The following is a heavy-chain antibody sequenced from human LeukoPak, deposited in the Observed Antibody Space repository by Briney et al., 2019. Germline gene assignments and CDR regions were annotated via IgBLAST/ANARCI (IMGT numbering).Heavy chain of an antibody. CDR1: VSTFSDNC. CDR2: ITPKSGGT. Sequence: ASVKVSFKAAVSTFSDNCRYWLGQAPGQGLEWMGWITPKSGGTEYAQKFQGRVTMTRDMSLSTVSMELKRLTFDRTILYYSVRDQSTRGYLNEAYYYCMDVWGQGTAVTVSS. D-gene: IGHD3-22*01. CDR3: VRDQSTRGYLNEAYYYCMDV. V-gene: IGHV1-2*02. J-gene: IGHJ6*02.